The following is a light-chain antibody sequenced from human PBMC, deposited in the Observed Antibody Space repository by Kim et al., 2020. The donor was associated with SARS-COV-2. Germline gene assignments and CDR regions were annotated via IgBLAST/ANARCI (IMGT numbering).Light chain of an antibody. Sequence: ASPGERATLACRASQSVSSNLAWYQQRPGQAPRLVLYGASTRATGIPARFSGSESGTEFTLTISSLQSEDFAVYYCQQYNNWPQTFGQGTKVDIK. CDR3: QQYNNWPQT. V-gene: IGKV3-15*01. CDR1: QSVSSN. CDR2: GAS. J-gene: IGKJ1*01.